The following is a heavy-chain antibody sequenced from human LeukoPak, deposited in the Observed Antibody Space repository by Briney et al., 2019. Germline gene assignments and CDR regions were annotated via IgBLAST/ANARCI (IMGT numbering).Heavy chain of an antibody. CDR3: ARVGYYGSGSFPDGMDV. CDR2: IYYSGST. CDR1: GGSISGYY. J-gene: IGHJ6*02. V-gene: IGHV4-59*01. Sequence: SETLSLTCIVSGGSISGYYWSWIRQPAGKGLEWIGYIYYSGSTNYNPSLKSRVTISVDTSKNQFSLKLSSVTAADTAVYYCARVGYYGSGSFPDGMDVWGQGTTVTVSS. D-gene: IGHD3-10*01.